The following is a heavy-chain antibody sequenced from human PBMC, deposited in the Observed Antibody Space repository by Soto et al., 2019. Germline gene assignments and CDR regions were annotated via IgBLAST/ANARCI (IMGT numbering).Heavy chain of an antibody. Sequence: GGSLRLSCGASAFSFSHYAMHWVRQAPGKGLECVAVISYDGNIKRYADSVKGRFTISRDNSENTLYLQMNSLRPEDTAVYYCASAGYCSGGRCYSPYYYYYGMDVWGQGTTVTVSS. CDR3: ASAGYCSGGRCYSPYYYYYGMDV. CDR1: AFSFSHYA. J-gene: IGHJ6*02. D-gene: IGHD2-15*01. V-gene: IGHV3-30-3*01. CDR2: ISYDGNIK.